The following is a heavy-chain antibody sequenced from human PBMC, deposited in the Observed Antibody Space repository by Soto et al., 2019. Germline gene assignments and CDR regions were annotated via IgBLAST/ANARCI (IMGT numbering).Heavy chain of an antibody. CDR1: GGTFSSYA. J-gene: IGHJ3*02. D-gene: IGHD2-15*01. V-gene: IGHV1-69*06. Sequence: QVQLVQSGAEVKKPGSSVKVSCKASGGTFSSYAISWVRQAPGQGLEWMGGIIPIFGTANYAQKFQGRVKITADNSTITAYMELISLRSEDTAVYYCARAGRVVVAATPGAFDIWGQGTMVTVSS. CDR3: ARAGRVVVAATPGAFDI. CDR2: IIPIFGTA.